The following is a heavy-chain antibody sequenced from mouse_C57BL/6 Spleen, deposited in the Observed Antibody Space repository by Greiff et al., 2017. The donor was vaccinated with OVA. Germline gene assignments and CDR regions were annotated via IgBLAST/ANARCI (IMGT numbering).Heavy chain of an antibody. V-gene: IGHV1-50*01. J-gene: IGHJ3*01. D-gene: IGHD1-1*01. CDR3: ARSAPNYYGSSPWFAY. CDR2: IDPSDSYT. CDR1: GYTFTSYW. Sequence: QVQLKQPGAELVKPGASVKLSCKASGYTFTSYWMQWVKQRPGQGLEWIGEIDPSDSYTNYNQKFKGKATLTVDTSSSTAYMQLSSLTSEDSAVYYCARSAPNYYGSSPWFAYWGQGTLVTVSA.